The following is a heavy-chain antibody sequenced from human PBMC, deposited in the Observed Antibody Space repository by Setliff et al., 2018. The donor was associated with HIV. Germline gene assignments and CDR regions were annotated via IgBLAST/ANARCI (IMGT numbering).Heavy chain of an antibody. J-gene: IGHJ5*02. V-gene: IGHV1-2*02. CDR3: ARGGYYTSGTWFDP. Sequence: ASVKVSCKTAGYTFTAYFLQWVRQAPGQGLEWIGWISPNTGDTGIALKFQGRVTMTRDTSSSTTYLELDRLTYDDTAIYYCARGGYYTSGTWFDPWGQGTLVTVSS. D-gene: IGHD3-10*01. CDR1: GYTFTAYF. CDR2: ISPNTGDT.